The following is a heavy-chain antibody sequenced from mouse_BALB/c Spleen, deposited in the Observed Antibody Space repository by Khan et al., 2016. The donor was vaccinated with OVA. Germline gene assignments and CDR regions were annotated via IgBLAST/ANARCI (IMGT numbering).Heavy chain of an antibody. CDR2: INPHIGET. J-gene: IGHJ2*01. CDR1: GYSFTGYF. D-gene: IGHD1-1*01. CDR3: SRIYRSDFDY. V-gene: IGHV1-20*02. Sequence: EVELVESGPELVKPGASVKISCKASGYSFTGYFMNWVMQSHGKSLEWIGRINPHIGETFYNPKFKDKATLTVDESSSTAHMELRSLSSEDSAVYYCSRIYRSDFDYWGQGTTLTVSS.